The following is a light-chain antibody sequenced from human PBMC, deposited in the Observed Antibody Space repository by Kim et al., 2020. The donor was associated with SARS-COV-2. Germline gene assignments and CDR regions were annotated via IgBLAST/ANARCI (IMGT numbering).Light chain of an antibody. Sequence: ATVNCKSSQSVLYSSNNNNYLAWYQQKPGQPPKLLIYCASTRESGVPDRFSGSGSGTDFTLTISSLQAEDVAVYYCQQYYGTPLTFGGGTKVDIK. CDR1: QSVLYSSNNNNY. V-gene: IGKV4-1*01. CDR2: CAS. CDR3: QQYYGTPLT. J-gene: IGKJ4*01.